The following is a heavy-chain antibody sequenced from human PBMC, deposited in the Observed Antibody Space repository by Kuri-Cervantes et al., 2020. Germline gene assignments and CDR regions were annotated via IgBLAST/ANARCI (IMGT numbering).Heavy chain of an antibody. CDR1: GYSISSGYY. CDR3: ARDAELRFDY. CDR2: VYHGGST. Sequence: SETLSLTCAVSGYSISSGYYWDWIRQPPGKGLEYIATVYHGGSTYYNPSLKSRVTISVDTSKNQFSLKLSSVTAADTAVYYCARDAELRFDYWGQGTLVTVSS. J-gene: IGHJ4*02. V-gene: IGHV4-38-2*01. D-gene: IGHD1-1*01.